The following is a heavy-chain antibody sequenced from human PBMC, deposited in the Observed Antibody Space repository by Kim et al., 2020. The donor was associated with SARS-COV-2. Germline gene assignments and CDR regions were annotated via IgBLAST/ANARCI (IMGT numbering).Heavy chain of an antibody. V-gene: IGHV3-15*05. CDR1: GFAFSRAW. J-gene: IGHJ5*02. CDR2: IKSKADGGTT. D-gene: IGHD1-26*01. Sequence: GGSLRLSCAASGFAFSRAWMTWFRQAPGKGLEWVARIKSKADGGTTDYAEPVKGRFTMSRDDSTNRLYLQMNSLKTEDSAVYFCTTIGSGSYLWGQGTLVTVSS. CDR3: TTIGSGSYL.